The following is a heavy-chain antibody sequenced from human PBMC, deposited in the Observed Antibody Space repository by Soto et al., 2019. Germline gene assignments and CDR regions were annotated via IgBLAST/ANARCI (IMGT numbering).Heavy chain of an antibody. CDR2: IYPGDSDT. CDR3: ARRISDYTPNYYYYGMDV. J-gene: IGHJ6*02. V-gene: IGHV5-51*01. D-gene: IGHD4-17*01. Sequence: GESLKISCKGSGYSFTSYWIGWVRQMPGKGLEWMGIIYPGDSDTRYSPSFQGQVTISADKSISTAYLQWSSLKASDTAMYYCARRISDYTPNYYYYGMDVWGQGTTVTVSS. CDR1: GYSFTSYW.